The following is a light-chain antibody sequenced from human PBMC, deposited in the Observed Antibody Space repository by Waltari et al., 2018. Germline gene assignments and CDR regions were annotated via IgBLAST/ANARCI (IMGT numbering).Light chain of an antibody. CDR1: QGISNS. Sequence: DIQMTHSPSSLSASVGDRVTITCRASQGISNSLAWYQQKPGKAPKLLLYSASRLESGVPSRFGGSGSGTDYTLTISSLQPEDFATYYCQQYYSTPITFGQGTRLEIK. CDR3: QQYYSTPIT. J-gene: IGKJ5*01. V-gene: IGKV1-NL1*01. CDR2: SAS.